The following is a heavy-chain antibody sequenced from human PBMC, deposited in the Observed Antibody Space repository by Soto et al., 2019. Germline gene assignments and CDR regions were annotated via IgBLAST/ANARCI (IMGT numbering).Heavy chain of an antibody. Sequence: QVQLVQSGAEVKKPGSSVKVSCKASGGTFSSYAISWVRQAPGHGLEWMGGIIPIFGTANYAQKFQGRVTITADESTSTAYMELSSLRSEYTAVYYCARDRGDGYNPKSLDYWGQGTLVTVSS. V-gene: IGHV1-69*12. CDR3: ARDRGDGYNPKSLDY. CDR1: GGTFSSYA. D-gene: IGHD3-10*01. J-gene: IGHJ4*02. CDR2: IIPIFGTA.